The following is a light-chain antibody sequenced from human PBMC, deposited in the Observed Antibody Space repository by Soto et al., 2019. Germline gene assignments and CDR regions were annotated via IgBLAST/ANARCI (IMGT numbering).Light chain of an antibody. CDR3: CTYARSGTLV. V-gene: IGLV2-23*01. J-gene: IGLJ3*02. CDR1: SIDVGSYDL. CDR2: EGS. Sequence: QSALTQPASVSGSPGQSITISCTGTSIDVGSYDLVSWYQQHPGNAPKLMVYEGSKRPSGVSNRFSGSKSGNTASLTISGLQAEDEADYYCCTYARSGTLVFGGGTKLTVL.